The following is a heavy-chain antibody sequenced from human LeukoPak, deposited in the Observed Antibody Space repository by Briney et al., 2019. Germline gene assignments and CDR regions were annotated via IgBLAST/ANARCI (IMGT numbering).Heavy chain of an antibody. D-gene: IGHD6-13*01. CDR1: GGSISSYY. CDR2: IYTSGST. V-gene: IGHV4-4*07. Sequence: SETLSLTFTVSGGSISSYYWSWIRQPAGKGLGWVGRIYTSGSTNYNPSLKSRVTMSVDTSKNQFSLKLSSVTAADTAVYYCARVSAAGAYYYMDVWGKGTTVTVSS. CDR3: ARVSAAGAYYYMDV. J-gene: IGHJ6*03.